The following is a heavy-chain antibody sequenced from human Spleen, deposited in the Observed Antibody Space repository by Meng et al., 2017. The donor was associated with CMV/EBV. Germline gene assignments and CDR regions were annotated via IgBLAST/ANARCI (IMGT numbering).Heavy chain of an antibody. CDR2: ISAYNGNT. CDR3: AKRTSSSSPFDY. J-gene: IGHJ4*02. CDR1: GYTFTSYG. D-gene: IGHD6-6*01. Sequence: ASVKVSCKASGYTFTSYGISWVRQAPGQGLEWMGWISAYNGNTNYAQKFQGRVTFTADTSTSTAYMELRSLTPEDTAVYYCAKRTSSSSPFDYWGQGTLVTVSS. V-gene: IGHV1-18*01.